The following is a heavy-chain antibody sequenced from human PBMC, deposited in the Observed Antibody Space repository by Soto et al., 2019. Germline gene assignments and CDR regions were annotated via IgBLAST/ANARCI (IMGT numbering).Heavy chain of an antibody. D-gene: IGHD4-17*01. Sequence: QVQLQQWGAGLVKPSETLSLTCAVYGGSFSGYCWSWIRQPPGKGLEWIGEINPSGSTNYTPSLKSRVTMSGDTPKNQFSLKLTSVTAADTAVYYCARGRDGGAANWGQGTLVTVSS. J-gene: IGHJ4*02. CDR2: INPSGST. CDR3: ARGRDGGAAN. V-gene: IGHV4-34*01. CDR1: GGSFSGYC.